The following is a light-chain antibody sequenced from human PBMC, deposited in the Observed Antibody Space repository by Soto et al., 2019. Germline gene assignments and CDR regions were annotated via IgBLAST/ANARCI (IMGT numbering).Light chain of an antibody. CDR2: GES. J-gene: IGKJ1*01. CDR3: QKYNDWPRT. Sequence: EIVMTQSPATLSLSPGDRATLSCRASQSVSSNLAWYQQKTGQAPRLLIYGESTRATGIPDRLSGSGSGTELNLTISRLQSEDFAVYYCQKYNDWPRTFGQGTKVDIK. CDR1: QSVSSN. V-gene: IGKV3-15*01.